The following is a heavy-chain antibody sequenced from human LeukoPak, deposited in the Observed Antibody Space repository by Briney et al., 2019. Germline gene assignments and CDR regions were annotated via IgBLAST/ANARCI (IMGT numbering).Heavy chain of an antibody. D-gene: IGHD2-15*01. Sequence: SETLSLTCTVSGGSISSYYWSWIRQPPGKGLEWIGYIYYSGSTNYNPSLKSRVTISVDTSKSQFSLKLSSVTAADTAVYYCASGGSRVSGHDYWGQGTLVTVSS. J-gene: IGHJ4*02. CDR3: ASGGSRVSGHDY. CDR2: IYYSGST. CDR1: GGSISSYY. V-gene: IGHV4-59*01.